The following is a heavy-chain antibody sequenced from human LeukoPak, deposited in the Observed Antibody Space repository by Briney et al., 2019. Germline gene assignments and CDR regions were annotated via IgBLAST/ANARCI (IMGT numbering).Heavy chain of an antibody. CDR3: ARAYPLTMVRGGFYMDV. CDR2: IYTSGST. J-gene: IGHJ6*03. CDR1: GGSISSYY. D-gene: IGHD3-10*01. V-gene: IGHV4-4*07. Sequence: PSETLSLTCTVSGGSISSYYWSWIRQPAGKGLEWIGRIYTSGSTNYNPSLKSRVTISVDKSKNQFSLKLSSVTAADTAVYYCARAYPLTMVRGGFYMDVWGKGTTVTVSS.